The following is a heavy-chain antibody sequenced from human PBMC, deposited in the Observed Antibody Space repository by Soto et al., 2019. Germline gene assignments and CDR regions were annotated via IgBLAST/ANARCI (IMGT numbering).Heavy chain of an antibody. CDR2: ISRSSGTI. D-gene: IGHD3-10*01. CDR3: ARDYNYGIDY. V-gene: IGHV3-48*02. Sequence: PGGSLTLSCAATGFTFSSYSMNWVRQAPGKGLEWVSYISRSSGTIYYADSVKGRFTISRDNAKNSLSLQMNSLRDEDTAVYYSARDYNYGIDYWGQGTLVTVSS. J-gene: IGHJ4*02. CDR1: GFTFSSYS.